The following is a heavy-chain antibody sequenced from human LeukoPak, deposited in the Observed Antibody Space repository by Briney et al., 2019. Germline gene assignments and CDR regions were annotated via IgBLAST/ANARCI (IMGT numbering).Heavy chain of an antibody. D-gene: IGHD2-8*01. CDR2: ISSTSSHT. V-gene: IGHV3-21*01. CDR3: ARDLGVSY. CDR1: GFIFSSYT. J-gene: IGHJ4*02. Sequence: EGSLRLSCAASGFIFSSYTMHWVRQAPGKGLEWVSCISSTSSHTNYADSVKGRFTISRDNTKNSVYLQMSSLRAEDTAVYYCARDLGVSYWGQGTLVTVSS.